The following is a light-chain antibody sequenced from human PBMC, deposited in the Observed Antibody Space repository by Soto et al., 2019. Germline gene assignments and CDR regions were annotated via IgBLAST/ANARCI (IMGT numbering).Light chain of an antibody. CDR3: QQYGNFPYT. V-gene: IGKV3-20*01. Sequence: EIVLTQSPGTLSLSPGERATLSCRASQSVRSDWVAWYRHKPGHAPRLLICVASSRDPGVPDRVSGSGCGTDITLTINRLEPEDFAVYYCQQYGNFPYTFGQGTKLEIK. J-gene: IGKJ2*01. CDR2: VAS. CDR1: QSVRSDW.